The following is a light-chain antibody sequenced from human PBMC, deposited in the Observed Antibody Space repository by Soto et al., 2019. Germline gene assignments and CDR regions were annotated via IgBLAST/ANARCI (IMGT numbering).Light chain of an antibody. V-gene: IGLV2-23*02. CDR1: SSDVGGYNH. CDR2: EVS. J-gene: IGLJ2*01. CDR3: CSYAGSSSVV. Sequence: QSALTQPPSASGSPGQSVTISCTGTSSDVGGYNHVSWYQQHPGKVPKVIIYEVSQRPSGVSNRFSGSKSGNTASLTISGLQAEDEADYYCCSYAGSSSVVFGGGTKLTVL.